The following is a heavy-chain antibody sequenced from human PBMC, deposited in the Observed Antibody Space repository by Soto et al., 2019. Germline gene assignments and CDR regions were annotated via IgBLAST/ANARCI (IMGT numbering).Heavy chain of an antibody. V-gene: IGHV1-2*04. J-gene: IGHJ6*02. Sequence: ASVKVSCKASGYTFTGYYMHWVRQAPGQGLEWMGWINPNSGGTNYAQKFQGWVTMTRDTSISTAYMELSRLRSDDTAVYYCARDLKRNNPLGYCSSTSCLYYYYGMDGRAQGTTVTVSS. CDR2: INPNSGGT. CDR3: ARDLKRNNPLGYCSSTSCLYYYYGMDG. D-gene: IGHD2-2*01. CDR1: GYTFTGYY.